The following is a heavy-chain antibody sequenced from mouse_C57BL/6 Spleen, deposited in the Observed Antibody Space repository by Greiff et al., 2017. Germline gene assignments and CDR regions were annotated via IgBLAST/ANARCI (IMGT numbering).Heavy chain of an antibody. CDR3: ARHGKNSLDY. J-gene: IGHJ2*01. CDR2: INPGSGGT. CDR1: GYAFTNYL. D-gene: IGHD2-1*01. V-gene: IGHV1-54*01. Sequence: QVQLQQSGAELVRPGTSVKVSCKASGYAFTNYLIEWVKQRPGQGLEWIGVINPGSGGTNYNEQFKGKATLTADKSSSTAYMQLSSLTSEDSAVYFCARHGKNSLDYWGQGTTLTVSS.